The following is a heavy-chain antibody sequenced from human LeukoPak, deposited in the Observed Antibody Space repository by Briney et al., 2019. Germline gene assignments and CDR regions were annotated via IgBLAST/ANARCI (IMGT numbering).Heavy chain of an antibody. CDR3: ARQTFGVLYLDS. CDR1: GGSISRGSYY. CDR2: IYNSGST. Sequence: PSQTLSLTCIVSGGSISRGSYYWSWIRQPAGKGLEWMGRIYNSGSTNYNPSLKSRVTISTDMSKNQFSLNLSSVTAADTAVYYCARQTFGVLYLDSWGQGTLVIVSS. D-gene: IGHD3-10*01. V-gene: IGHV4-61*02. J-gene: IGHJ4*02.